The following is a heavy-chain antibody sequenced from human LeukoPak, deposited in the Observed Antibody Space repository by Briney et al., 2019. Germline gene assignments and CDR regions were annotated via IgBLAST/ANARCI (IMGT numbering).Heavy chain of an antibody. D-gene: IGHD2-2*01. V-gene: IGHV4-39*01. CDR3: ARGRGSSTRYLEYFDY. Sequence: KPSETLSLTCTVSGGSISSSSYYWGWIRQPPGKGLEWIGSIYYRGSTYYNPSLKSRVTISVDTSKNQFSLKLSSVTAADTAVYYCARGRGSSTRYLEYFDYWGQGTLVTVSS. CDR1: GGSISSSSYY. CDR2: IYYRGST. J-gene: IGHJ4*02.